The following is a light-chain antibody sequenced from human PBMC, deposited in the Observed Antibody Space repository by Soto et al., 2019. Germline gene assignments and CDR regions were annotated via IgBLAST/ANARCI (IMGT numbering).Light chain of an antibody. CDR1: NIGTKS. CDR2: YDN. V-gene: IGLV3-21*04. J-gene: IGLJ2*01. Sequence: SYELTQPPSVSVAPGKTARITCGGNNIGTKSVHWYQQKPGQAPVLVIFYDNDRPSGIPERFSGSNSGNTATLTISRVEAGDEAHYYCQVWDSSSDHVVFGGGTQLTVL. CDR3: QVWDSSSDHVV.